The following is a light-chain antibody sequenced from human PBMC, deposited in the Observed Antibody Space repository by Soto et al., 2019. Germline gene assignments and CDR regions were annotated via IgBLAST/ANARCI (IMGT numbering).Light chain of an antibody. J-gene: IGKJ4*01. Sequence: VLSQTPLSLSVTPGQPASISCRSNQSLLHTDGKDHLYWFLQKPGQPPQLLIYEVSNRFSGVTERFSGSGSGTDFTLKISWLEAEDVGVYYCMQSAYLPLTFGGGTKVEIK. V-gene: IGKV2D-29*01. CDR3: MQSAYLPLT. CDR2: EVS. CDR1: QSLLHTDGKDH.